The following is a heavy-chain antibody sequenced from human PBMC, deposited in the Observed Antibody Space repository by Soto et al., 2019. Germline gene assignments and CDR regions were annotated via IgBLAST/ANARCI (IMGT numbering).Heavy chain of an antibody. Sequence: SETLSLTCTVSGGSISSYYWSWIRQPPGKGLEWIGYIYYSGSTNYNPSLKSRVTISVDTSKSQFSLKLSSVTAADTAVYYCARGCSGGSCYSVDYYGMDVWGQGTTVTVS. CDR3: ARGCSGGSCYSVDYYGMDV. CDR1: GGSISSYY. CDR2: IYYSGST. D-gene: IGHD2-15*01. J-gene: IGHJ6*02. V-gene: IGHV4-59*01.